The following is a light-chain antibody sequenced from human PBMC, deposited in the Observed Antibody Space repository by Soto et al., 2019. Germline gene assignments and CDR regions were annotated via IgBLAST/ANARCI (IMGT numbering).Light chain of an antibody. V-gene: IGKV3-20*01. Sequence: IGLTQSEATLSLLPEERATLSCRASQSVSSSYLAWYQQKPGQAPRLLIYGASSRATGIPDRFSGSGSGTDFTLTISRLEPEDFAVYYCQQYGSSPPWTFGQGTKVDIK. CDR1: QSVSSSY. J-gene: IGKJ1*01. CDR2: GAS. CDR3: QQYGSSPPWT.